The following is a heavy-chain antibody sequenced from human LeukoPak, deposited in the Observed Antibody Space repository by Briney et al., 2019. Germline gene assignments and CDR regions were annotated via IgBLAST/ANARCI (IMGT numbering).Heavy chain of an antibody. CDR1: GFTFSSYA. J-gene: IGHJ4*02. V-gene: IGHV3-23*01. CDR2: ISGSGGST. D-gene: IGHD3-3*01. CDR3: AKDQPKGITIFGVVIKPAYYFDY. Sequence: HPGGSLRLSCAASGFTFSSYAMSWVRQAPGKGLEWVSAISGSGGSTYYADSVKGRFTISRDNSKNTLYLQMNSLRAEDTAVYYCAKDQPKGITIFGVVIKPAYYFDYWGQGTLVTVSS.